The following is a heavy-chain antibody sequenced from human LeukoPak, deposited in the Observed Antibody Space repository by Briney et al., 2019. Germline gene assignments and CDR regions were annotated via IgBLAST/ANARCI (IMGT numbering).Heavy chain of an antibody. CDR3: ARHVAAAGGVNWFDP. V-gene: IGHV4-30-2*01. CDR2: IYHSGST. J-gene: IGHJ5*02. D-gene: IGHD6-13*01. CDR1: GGSISSGGYS. Sequence: SETLSLTCAVSGGSISSGGYSWSWIRQPPGKGLEWIGYIYHSGSTYYNPSLKSRVTISVDRSKNQFSLKLSSVTAADTAVYYCARHVAAAGGVNWFDPWGQGTLVTVSS.